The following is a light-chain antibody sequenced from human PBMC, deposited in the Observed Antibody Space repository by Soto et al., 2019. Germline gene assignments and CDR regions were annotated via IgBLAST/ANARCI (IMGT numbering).Light chain of an antibody. Sequence: EIVMTQSPATLSVSPGERATLSCRVSQSISNSLAWYQQKPGQAPRLLIYDTSTRATGIPARFSGSGSGTEFTLTITSLQSEDSAIYSCQQYKNWPPLYTFGQGTKLEIK. V-gene: IGKV3D-15*01. J-gene: IGKJ2*01. CDR1: QSISNS. CDR3: QQYKNWPPLYT. CDR2: DTS.